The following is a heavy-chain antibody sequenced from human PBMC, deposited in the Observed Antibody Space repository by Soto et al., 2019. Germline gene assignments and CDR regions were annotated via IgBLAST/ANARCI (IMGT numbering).Heavy chain of an antibody. D-gene: IGHD5-12*01. J-gene: IGHJ4*02. CDR2: LIPILGLA. Sequence: QVQLVQSGAEVRKPGSSVKVSCQASGGTFSHSTVTWVRQAPGQGLEWMGRLIPILGLANYAQKFRGRLTITADKSTTTAYIELRSLRSEVTAIYYCARFKLGDDYWAQGTLVTVSS. CDR3: ARFKLGDDY. CDR1: GGTFSHST. V-gene: IGHV1-69*02.